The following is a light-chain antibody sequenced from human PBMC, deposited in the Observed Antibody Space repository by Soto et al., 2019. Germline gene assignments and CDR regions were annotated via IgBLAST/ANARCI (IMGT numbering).Light chain of an antibody. Sequence: DIQMTQSPSTLSASVGDRVTIASRASRSISPWLAWYQQKPGKPPKLLIYGASSLAAGVPSRFSGSGSGTDFTLTISSLQPDDFATYYCQHYNSYSEAFGQGTKVDIK. CDR1: RSISPW. V-gene: IGKV1-5*01. CDR2: GAS. J-gene: IGKJ1*01. CDR3: QHYNSYSEA.